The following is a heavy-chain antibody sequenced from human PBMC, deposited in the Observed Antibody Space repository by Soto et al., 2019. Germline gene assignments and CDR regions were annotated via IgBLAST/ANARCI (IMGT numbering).Heavy chain of an antibody. D-gene: IGHD3-3*01. Sequence: ASVKVSCKVSGYTLTELSMHWVREPPGTGLEWMGGFDPEDGETIYAQKFQSRVTMAEDTSTDTAYMELSSLRSEDTAVYYCATDFVRGILGAFDIWGQGTMVTVSS. CDR1: GYTLTELS. CDR2: FDPEDGET. V-gene: IGHV1-24*01. CDR3: ATDFVRGILGAFDI. J-gene: IGHJ3*02.